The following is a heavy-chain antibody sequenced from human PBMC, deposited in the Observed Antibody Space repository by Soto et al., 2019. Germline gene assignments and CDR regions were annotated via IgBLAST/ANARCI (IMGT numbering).Heavy chain of an antibody. CDR3: AREIGLGPTGTYEGFDY. CDR2: INPNSGGT. V-gene: IGHV1-2*02. J-gene: IGHJ4*02. CDR1: GYTFTGYY. Sequence: GASVKVSCKASGYTFTGYYMHWVRQAPGQGLEWMGWINPNSGGTSYAQKFQGRVTMTRDTSVSTAYMELSRLRFDDTAVYYCAREIGLGPTGTYEGFDYWGQGALVTVSS. D-gene: IGHD1-26*01.